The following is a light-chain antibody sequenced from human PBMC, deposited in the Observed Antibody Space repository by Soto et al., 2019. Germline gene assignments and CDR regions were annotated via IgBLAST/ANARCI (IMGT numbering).Light chain of an antibody. J-gene: IGLJ1*01. V-gene: IGLV1-40*01. Sequence: HSVLTQPPSVSGAPGQRVTISCTGSSSNIGAGYDVHWYHQLPGTAPKLLVSTDNHRPSGVPDRLSASKSGASASLAITGLQAEDEAHYYCQSYDKTLTAYVFGTGTKLTVL. CDR3: QSYDKTLTAYV. CDR1: SSNIGAGYD. CDR2: TDN.